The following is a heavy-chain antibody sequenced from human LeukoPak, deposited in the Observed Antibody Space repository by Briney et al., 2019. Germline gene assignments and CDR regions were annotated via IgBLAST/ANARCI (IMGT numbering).Heavy chain of an antibody. D-gene: IGHD3-10*01. V-gene: IGHV6-1*01. CDR2: TYYRSKWFN. Sequence: SQTLSLTCAITGDSVSSNDAAWNWIRPSPSRGLEWLGRTYYRSKWFNDYAVSMRSRATVNPDTSKNQFSLQLNSVTPEDTAVYYCARERALVRGARNDFDLWGQGTLVTVSS. J-gene: IGHJ4*02. CDR1: GDSVSSNDAA. CDR3: ARERALVRGARNDFDL.